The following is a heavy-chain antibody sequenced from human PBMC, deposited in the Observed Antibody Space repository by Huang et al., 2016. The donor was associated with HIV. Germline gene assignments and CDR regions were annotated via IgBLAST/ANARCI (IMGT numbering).Heavy chain of an antibody. D-gene: IGHD1-26*01. CDR2: IYYSGST. V-gene: IGHV4-39*01. CDR1: GGSISSSSYY. J-gene: IGHJ4*02. Sequence: QLQLQESGPGLVKPSETLSLTHTVSGGSISSSSYYWGWIRQPPGKGLEWIGSIYYSGSTYSTPALKSRVTIAVDTSKNQFSLKLSSVTAADTAVYYCARLLYRYYFDYWGQGTLVTVSS. CDR3: ARLLYRYYFDY.